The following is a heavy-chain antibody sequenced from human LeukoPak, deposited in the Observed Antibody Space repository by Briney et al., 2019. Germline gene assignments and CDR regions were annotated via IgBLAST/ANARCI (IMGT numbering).Heavy chain of an antibody. CDR3: ARDSHYYDSSGYWDY. J-gene: IGHJ4*02. CDR1: GFTFSSYA. D-gene: IGHD3-22*01. CDR2: ISYDGSNK. V-gene: IGHV3-30-3*01. Sequence: GRSLRLSCAASGFTFSSYAMHWVRQAPGKGLEWVAVISYDGSNKYYADSVKGRFTISRDNSKNTLYLQMNSLRAEDTAVYYCARDSHYYDSSGYWDYWGQGTLVTVSS.